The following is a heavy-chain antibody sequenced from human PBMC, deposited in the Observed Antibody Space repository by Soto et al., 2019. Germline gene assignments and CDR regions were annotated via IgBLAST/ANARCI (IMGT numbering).Heavy chain of an antibody. V-gene: IGHV1-69*13. J-gene: IGHJ4*02. CDR2: IIPIFGTA. Sequence: SVKVSCKASGGTFSSYAISWVRQAPGQGLEWMGGIIPIFGTANYAQKFQGRATITADESTSTAYMELSSLRSEDTAVYYCARGAGYYDSSGEGYWGQGTLVTVSS. D-gene: IGHD3-22*01. CDR3: ARGAGYYDSSGEGY. CDR1: GGTFSSYA.